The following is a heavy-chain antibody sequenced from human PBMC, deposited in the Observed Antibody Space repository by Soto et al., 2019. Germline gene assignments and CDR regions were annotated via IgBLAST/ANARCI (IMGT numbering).Heavy chain of an antibody. J-gene: IGHJ6*02. CDR3: ARGDSTDCSNGVCSFFYNHDMDV. CDR2: INPKSGGT. Sequence: ASVKVSCKASGYSFTDYQIHWVRQAPGQGLEWLGRINPKSGGTSTAQKFQGWVTMTTDTSISTASMELTRLTSDDTAIYYCARGDSTDCSNGVCSFFYNHDMDVWGQGTTVTVSS. CDR1: GYSFTDYQ. V-gene: IGHV1-2*04. D-gene: IGHD2-8*01.